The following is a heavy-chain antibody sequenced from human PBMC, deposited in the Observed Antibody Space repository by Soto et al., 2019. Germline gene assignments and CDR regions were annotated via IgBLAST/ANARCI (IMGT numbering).Heavy chain of an antibody. D-gene: IGHD4-4*01. V-gene: IGHV3-23*01. J-gene: IGHJ4*02. Sequence: EVQLLESGGGLVQPGGSLRLSCAASGFTFSSYAMSWVRQAPGKGLEWVSAISGSGGSTYYADSVKGRFTIARDNSKKPLYLQMNSLRAEDTAVDYGEKGGIPTNTVTTYLGYWGQGTMVTVSS. CDR1: GFTFSSYA. CDR2: ISGSGGST. CDR3: EKGGIPTNTVTTYLGY.